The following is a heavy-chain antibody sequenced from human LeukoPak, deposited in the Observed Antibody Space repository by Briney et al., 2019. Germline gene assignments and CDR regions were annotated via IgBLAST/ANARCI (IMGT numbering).Heavy chain of an antibody. Sequence: AASVKVSCKASGYTFTSYGISWVRQAPGQGLEWMGWISAYNGNTNYAQKLQGRVTMTTDTSTSTAYMELRSLRSDDTAVYYCARGAGYDFWGGYVPHYFDYWGQGTLVTVSS. CDR1: GYTFTSYG. CDR3: ARGAGYDFWGGYVPHYFDY. CDR2: ISAYNGNT. D-gene: IGHD3-3*01. V-gene: IGHV1-18*01. J-gene: IGHJ4*02.